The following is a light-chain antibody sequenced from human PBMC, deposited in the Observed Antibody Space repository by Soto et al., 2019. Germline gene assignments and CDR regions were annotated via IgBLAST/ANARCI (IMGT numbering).Light chain of an antibody. CDR3: AAWDDSLNGVL. CDR1: SSNIGSNT. J-gene: IGLJ2*01. CDR2: RNN. Sequence: SVLTQPPSASGTPGQRVTISCSGSSSNIGSNTVNWYQQLPGTAPKLLIYRNNQRPSGVPGRFSGSKSGTSASLAISGLQSEDEADYYCAAWDDSLNGVLFGGGTKLTVL. V-gene: IGLV1-44*01.